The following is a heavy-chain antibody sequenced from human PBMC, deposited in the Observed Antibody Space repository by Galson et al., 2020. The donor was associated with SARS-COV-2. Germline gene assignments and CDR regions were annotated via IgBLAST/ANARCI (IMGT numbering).Heavy chain of an antibody. CDR3: TRDTAGQAGYCSATNCPADS. J-gene: IGHJ4*02. V-gene: IGHV4-39*07. Sequence: SETLSLTCTVSGDSIRSSNSYWGWIRQPPGKGLEWIGSVSHSGLARYNPSLKSRITISIDTSRRQFSLSLNSVTAADTGIYYCTRDTAGQAGYCSATNCPADSWGRGAPVTVSS. CDR1: GDSIRSSNSY. CDR2: VSHSGLA. D-gene: IGHD2-2*01.